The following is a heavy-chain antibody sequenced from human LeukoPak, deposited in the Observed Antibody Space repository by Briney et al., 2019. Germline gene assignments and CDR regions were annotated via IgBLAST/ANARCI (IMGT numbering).Heavy chain of an antibody. J-gene: IGHJ4*02. V-gene: IGHV4-34*01. CDR1: GVSFDDYY. Sequence: SETLSLTCAVSGVSFDDYYWAWVRQPPGKGLEWIGEINHSGYTNDSPSLKSRVTLSIDTSRKKFSLTPRSVTVADAGIYYWTRMTTGHDYWGQGTLVTVSS. CDR3: TRMTTGHDY. CDR2: INHSGYT. D-gene: IGHD4-17*01.